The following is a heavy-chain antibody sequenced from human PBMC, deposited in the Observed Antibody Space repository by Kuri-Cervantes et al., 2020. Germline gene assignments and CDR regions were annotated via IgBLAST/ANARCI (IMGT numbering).Heavy chain of an antibody. CDR2: IRSKAYGGTT. Sequence: GGSLRLSCAASGFTFSSYAMHWVRQAPGKGLEWVGFIRSKAYGGTTEYAASVKGRFTISRDDSKSIAYLQMNSLKTEDTAVYYCTRDLYGDHLFDYWGQGTLVTVSS. V-gene: IGHV3-49*04. D-gene: IGHD4-17*01. J-gene: IGHJ4*02. CDR1: GFTFSSYA. CDR3: TRDLYGDHLFDY.